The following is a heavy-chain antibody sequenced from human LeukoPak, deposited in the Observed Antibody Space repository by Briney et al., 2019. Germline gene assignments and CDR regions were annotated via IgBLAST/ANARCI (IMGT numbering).Heavy chain of an antibody. D-gene: IGHD2-15*01. CDR3: ARGRSTDV. V-gene: IGHV3-7*01. CDR2: IKPDGSEK. CDR1: GFTLGNYW. Sequence: GGSLRLSCAASGFTLGNYWMTWVRQAPGKGLEWVANIKPDGSEKYYVDSVKGRFTNSRDNAKKSVYLQMNSLRADDTALYYCARGRSTDVWGKGTTVTVSS. J-gene: IGHJ6*04.